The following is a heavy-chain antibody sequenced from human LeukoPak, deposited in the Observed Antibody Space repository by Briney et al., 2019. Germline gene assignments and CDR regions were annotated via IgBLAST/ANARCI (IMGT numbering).Heavy chain of an antibody. J-gene: IGHJ4*02. CDR1: GYSFTSYW. CDR3: ARHQDYGSGSYYIDY. Sequence: GESLKISCKGSGYSFTSYWIGWVRQMRGKGLEWMGIIYPGDSDTRYSPSFQGQVTISADKSISTAYLQWSSLKASDTAMYYCARHQDYGSGSYYIDYWGQGTLVTVSS. D-gene: IGHD3-10*01. V-gene: IGHV5-51*01. CDR2: IYPGDSDT.